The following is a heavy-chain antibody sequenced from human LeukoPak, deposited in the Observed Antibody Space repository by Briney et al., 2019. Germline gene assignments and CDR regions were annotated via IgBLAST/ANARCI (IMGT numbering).Heavy chain of an antibody. J-gene: IGHJ4*02. D-gene: IGHD3-22*01. CDR1: GNSIRSSSYY. CDR2: IYYSGST. Sequence: PSETLSLTCTVSGNSIRSSSYYWGWIRQSPEKGLEWIGSIYYSGSTYYSASFKSRVTISVDTSQNQFSLKLRSVTAADRAVYYCASRYYYDTRGYFLRWGQGTLVTVSS. V-gene: IGHV4-39*01. CDR3: ASRYYYDTRGYFLR.